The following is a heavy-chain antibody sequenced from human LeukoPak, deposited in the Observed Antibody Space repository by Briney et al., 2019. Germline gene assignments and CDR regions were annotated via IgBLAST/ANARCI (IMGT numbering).Heavy chain of an antibody. CDR2: IYYSGST. CDR3: ARGRGLLLDY. Sequence: SETLSLTCTVSGGSISSSSYYWGWIRQPPGKGLEWIGTIYYSGSTNYNPSLKSRVTISVDTSKNQFSLKLSSVTAADTAVYYCARGRGLLLDYWGQGTLVTVSS. V-gene: IGHV4-39*07. D-gene: IGHD3-10*01. CDR1: GGSISSSSYY. J-gene: IGHJ4*02.